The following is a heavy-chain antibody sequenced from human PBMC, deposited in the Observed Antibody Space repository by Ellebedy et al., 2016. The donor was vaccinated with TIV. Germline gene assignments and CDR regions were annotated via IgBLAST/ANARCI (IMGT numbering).Heavy chain of an antibody. V-gene: IGHV1-2*04. Sequence: AASVKVSCKASGYTFTDYYLHWVRQAPGQGLEWLGWINPNSDGTNFAQKVQGWVTLTRDTTITTAYMELSSLTSDDTATAVFYCARGGSSNWYEAFDFWGQGTLVTASS. CDR1: GYTFTDYY. CDR2: INPNSDGT. J-gene: IGHJ4*02. D-gene: IGHD6-13*01. CDR3: ARGGSSNWYEAFDF.